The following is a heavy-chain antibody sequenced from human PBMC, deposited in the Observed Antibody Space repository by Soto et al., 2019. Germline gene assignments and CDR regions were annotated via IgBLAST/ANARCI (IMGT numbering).Heavy chain of an antibody. J-gene: IGHJ4*02. Sequence: QVQLVESGGGVVQPGRSLRLSCAASGFTFSSYGMHWVRQAPGKGLEWVAVIWYDGSNKYYADSVKGRFTIYRDNSKNTLYMKMNRLGAEDTAVYYCVRGGDYDWGQGTLVTVSS. CDR2: IWYDGSNK. D-gene: IGHD4-17*01. V-gene: IGHV3-33*01. CDR1: GFTFSSYG. CDR3: VRGGDYD.